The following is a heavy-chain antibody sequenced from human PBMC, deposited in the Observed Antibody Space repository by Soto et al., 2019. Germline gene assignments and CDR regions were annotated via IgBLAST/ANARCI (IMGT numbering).Heavy chain of an antibody. CDR3: ARDWGGGTFDY. J-gene: IGHJ4*02. V-gene: IGHV4-59*01. CDR1: GGSINGYY. Sequence: SETLSLTCTVSGGSINGYYWSWIRQPPGKGLEWIGYISKSGGTNYNPALKSRVTISVDTSKNQFSLKLSSVTAADTAVYYCARDWGGGTFDYWGQGTLVTVSS. D-gene: IGHD3-16*01. CDR2: ISKSGGT.